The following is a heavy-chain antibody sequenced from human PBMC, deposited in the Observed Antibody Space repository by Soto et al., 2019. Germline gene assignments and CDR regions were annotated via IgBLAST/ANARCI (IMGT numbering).Heavy chain of an antibody. J-gene: IGHJ4*01. CDR3: ASDSGRGGRAFVH. D-gene: IGHD3-10*01. V-gene: IGHV4-4*07. CDR2: LYLWVAP. Sequence: QVQIQESGPGLVTPSDTLFLTCTVSDASITNFFWTWVRQPAVAPLEWIGRLYLWVAPSYNPSLSSRLFISADTSKNQVSLKLTSVTAADTAVYYCASDSGRGGRAFVHWGHGALATVSS. CDR1: DASITNFF.